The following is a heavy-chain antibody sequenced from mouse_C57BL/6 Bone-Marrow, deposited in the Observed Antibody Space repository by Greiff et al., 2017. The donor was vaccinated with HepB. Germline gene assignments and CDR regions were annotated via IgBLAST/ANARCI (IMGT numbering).Heavy chain of an antibody. CDR3: ARVWAWFAY. Sequence: EVKLQESGPGLVKPSQSLSLTCSVTGYSITSGYYWNWIRQFPGNKLEWMGYISYDGSNNYNPSLKNRISITRDTSKNQFFLKLNSVTTEDTATYYCARVWAWFAYWGQGTLVTVSA. CDR1: GYSITSGYY. CDR2: ISYDGSN. J-gene: IGHJ3*01. V-gene: IGHV3-6*01.